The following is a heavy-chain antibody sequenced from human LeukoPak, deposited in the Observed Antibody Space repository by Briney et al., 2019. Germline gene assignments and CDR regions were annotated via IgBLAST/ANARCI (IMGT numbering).Heavy chain of an antibody. CDR1: GGTFSSYA. CDR3: ARSRSDSSALDY. CDR2: INPNSGGT. Sequence: GASVKVSCKASGGTFSSYAISWVRQAPGQGLEWMGRINPNSGGTNYAQKFQGRVTMTRDTSISTAYMELSSLRSEDTAVYYCARSRSDSSALDYWGQGTLVTVSS. D-gene: IGHD3-22*01. V-gene: IGHV1-2*06. J-gene: IGHJ4*02.